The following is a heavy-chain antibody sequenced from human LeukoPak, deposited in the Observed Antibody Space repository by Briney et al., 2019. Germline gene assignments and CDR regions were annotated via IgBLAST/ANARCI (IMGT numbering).Heavy chain of an antibody. Sequence: SETLSLTCTVSGGSISSYYWSWIRQPPGKGLEWIGYIYYSGSTNYNPSLKSRVTISVDTSKNQFSLKLSSVTAADTAVYYCARHWVVVGATSAFDIWGQGTMVTVSS. J-gene: IGHJ3*02. CDR3: ARHWVVVGATSAFDI. CDR1: GGSISSYY. V-gene: IGHV4-59*08. CDR2: IYYSGST. D-gene: IGHD1-26*01.